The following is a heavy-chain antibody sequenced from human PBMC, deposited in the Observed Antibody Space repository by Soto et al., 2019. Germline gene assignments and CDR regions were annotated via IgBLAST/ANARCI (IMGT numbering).Heavy chain of an antibody. Sequence: SETLSLTCTVSGVSISSDYWTWIRQSPGKGLEWIACTSHTGTTDYNPSLKSRVTISVDTSKNQVSLELSTMTAADAAVYYCARHVGNYGDWAFDYWGQGTLVTVSS. D-gene: IGHD4-17*01. V-gene: IGHV4-59*08. CDR1: GVSISSDY. J-gene: IGHJ4*02. CDR3: ARHVGNYGDWAFDY. CDR2: TSHTGTT.